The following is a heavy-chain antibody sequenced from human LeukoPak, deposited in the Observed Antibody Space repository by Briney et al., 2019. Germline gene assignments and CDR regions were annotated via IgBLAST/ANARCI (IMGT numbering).Heavy chain of an antibody. J-gene: IGHJ4*02. D-gene: IGHD6-6*01. V-gene: IGHV3-30*01. Sequence: GGSLRLSCAASGFTFSSYAMHWVRQVPGKGLEWVAVISYDGSNKYYADSVKGRFTISRDNSKNTLYLQMNSLRAEDTAVYYCARERSSSSRPKYSFDYWGQGTLVTVSS. CDR3: ARERSSSSRPKYSFDY. CDR1: GFTFSSYA. CDR2: ISYDGSNK.